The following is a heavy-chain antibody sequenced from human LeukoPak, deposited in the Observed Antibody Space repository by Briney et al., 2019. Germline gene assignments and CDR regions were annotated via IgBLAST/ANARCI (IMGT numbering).Heavy chain of an antibody. Sequence: GGSLRLSCTGSGFIFGDYAMNWVRQAPGKGLEGVSYISSNGNNIKYADSVKGRFTISRDNAKRSLYLQMNSLRAEDTAVYYCARTTDFYYYMDVWGKGTTVTVSS. CDR2: ISSNGNNI. CDR3: ARTTDFYYYMDV. V-gene: IGHV3-48*03. J-gene: IGHJ6*03. CDR1: GFIFGDYA. D-gene: IGHD3-3*01.